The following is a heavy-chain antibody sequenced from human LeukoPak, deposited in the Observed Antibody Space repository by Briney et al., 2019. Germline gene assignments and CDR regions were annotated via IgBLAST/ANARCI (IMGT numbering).Heavy chain of an antibody. CDR1: GGSISSSSYY. CDR3: ARTYCSGGSCYWRDGAFDI. CDR2: IYYSGST. Sequence: KPSETLSLTCTVSGGSISSSSYYWGWIRQPPGKGLEWIGNIYYSGSTYYNPSLKSRVTVPVDTSKNQFSLKLSSVTAADTAVYYCARTYCSGGSCYWRDGAFDIWGQGTMVTVSS. D-gene: IGHD2-15*01. J-gene: IGHJ3*02. V-gene: IGHV4-39*01.